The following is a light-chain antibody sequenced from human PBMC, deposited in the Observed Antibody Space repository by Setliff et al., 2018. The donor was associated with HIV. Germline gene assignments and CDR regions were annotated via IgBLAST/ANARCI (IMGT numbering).Light chain of an antibody. CDR2: DVS. CDR3: CSYVSSNPHYV. Sequence: QSVLTQPASVSGSPGQSITISCTGTISDVGSYNLVPWYQQHPGKAPKLMIYDVSKRPSGVSNRFSGSKSGNTASLTISGLQAEDEADYFCCSYVSSNPHYVFGTGTKVTVL. J-gene: IGLJ1*01. V-gene: IGLV2-23*02. CDR1: ISDVGSYNL.